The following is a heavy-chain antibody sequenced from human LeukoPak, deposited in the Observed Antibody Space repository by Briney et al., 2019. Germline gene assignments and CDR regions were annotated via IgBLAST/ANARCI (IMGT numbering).Heavy chain of an antibody. CDR2: MYYSGST. CDR1: GGSISNSGYY. J-gene: IGHJ5*02. D-gene: IGHD2-2*01. V-gene: IGHV4-39*07. CDR3: APTLSNSSSWFDP. Sequence: SETLSLTCTVSGGSISNSGYYWGWIRQPPGKGPEWIGSMYYSGSTFHNPSLKSRVTISVGTSKNQFSLKLSSVTAADTAVYYCAPTLSNSSSWFDPWGQGTLVTVSS.